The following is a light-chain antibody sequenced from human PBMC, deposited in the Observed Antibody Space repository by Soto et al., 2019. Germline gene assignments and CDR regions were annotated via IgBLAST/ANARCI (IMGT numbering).Light chain of an antibody. CDR3: QQYHEYW. CDR1: QSISDW. V-gene: IGKV1-5*03. Sequence: DIQMTQSPSTLSASVGDRVTITCRASQSISDWVAWYQQKPGKAPKLLIHKASSLADGVPSRFSGRGSGTEFTLTISSLRPDDFATYYCQQYHEYWFGQGTKVDIK. J-gene: IGKJ1*01. CDR2: KAS.